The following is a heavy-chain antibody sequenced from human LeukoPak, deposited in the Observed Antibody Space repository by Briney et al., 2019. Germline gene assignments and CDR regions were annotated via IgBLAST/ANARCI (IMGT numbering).Heavy chain of an antibody. V-gene: IGHV3-48*02. CDR2: IRSSSDTI. J-gene: IGHJ4*02. Sequence: PGGSLRLSCAASAFTFSSYWMSWVRQAPGKGLEWVSYIRSSSDTIYYADSVKGRFTISRDNAKSSLYLQMNSLRDEDTAMCFCASDSDYSFDYWGQGTLVTVSS. CDR3: ASDSDYSFDY. D-gene: IGHD2-21*01. CDR1: AFTFSSYW.